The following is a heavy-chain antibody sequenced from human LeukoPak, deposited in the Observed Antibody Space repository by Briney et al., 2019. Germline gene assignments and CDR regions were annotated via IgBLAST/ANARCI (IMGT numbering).Heavy chain of an antibody. V-gene: IGHV3-66*02. CDR2: IYSGGST. D-gene: IGHD6-13*01. CDR3: ARVIVAAAGEFDY. CDR1: GFTVSSNY. Sequence: GGSLRLSCAASGFTVSSNYMSWVRQAPGKGLEWVSVIYSGGSTYYADSVKGRFTISRDNSKNTLYLQMNSLRAEDTAVYYCARVIVAAAGEFDYWGQGTLVTASS. J-gene: IGHJ4*02.